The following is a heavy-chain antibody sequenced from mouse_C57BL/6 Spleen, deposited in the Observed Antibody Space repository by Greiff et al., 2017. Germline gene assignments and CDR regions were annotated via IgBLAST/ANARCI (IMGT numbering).Heavy chain of an antibody. CDR1: GYSFPGYY. D-gene: IGHD1-1*01. Sequence: EVKLQQSGPELVKPGASVKISCKASGYSFPGYYMNWVKQSPEKSLEWIGEINPSTGGTTYNQKFKAKGTLTVDKPSRQAYMQLKSLTAEDSADYYCARGDYYGSSRYWYFDVWGTGTTVTVSS. V-gene: IGHV1-42*01. J-gene: IGHJ1*03. CDR2: INPSTGGT. CDR3: ARGDYYGSSRYWYFDV.